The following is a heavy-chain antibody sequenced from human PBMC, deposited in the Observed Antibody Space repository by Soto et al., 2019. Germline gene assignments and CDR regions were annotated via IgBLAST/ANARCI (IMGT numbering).Heavy chain of an antibody. CDR2: IIPIFGTA. J-gene: IGHJ4*02. CDR3: ARGPGHQETYYYDSSGYYYFDY. V-gene: IGHV1-69*01. CDR1: GGTFSSYA. Sequence: VKVSCKASGGTFSSYAISWVRQAPGQGLEWMGGIIPIFGTANYAQKFQGRVTITADESTSTAYMELSSLRSEDTAVYYCARGPGHQETYYYDSSGYYYFDYWGQGTLVTVSS. D-gene: IGHD3-22*01.